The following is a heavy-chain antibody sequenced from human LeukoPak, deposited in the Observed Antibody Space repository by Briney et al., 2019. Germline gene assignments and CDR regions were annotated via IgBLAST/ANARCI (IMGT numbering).Heavy chain of an antibody. CDR2: ISTYTANT. CDR1: GYIFSNFFSSYG. D-gene: IGHD1-14*01. Sequence: ASVKVSCKASGYIFSNFFSSYGITWVRQAPGQGLEWMGWISTYTANTNYAQKFQGRVTMTTDTSTSTAYMELRSLRSDDTAVYFCARYHGPGYFDYWGQGTLVTVSS. J-gene: IGHJ4*02. CDR3: ARYHGPGYFDY. V-gene: IGHV1-18*01.